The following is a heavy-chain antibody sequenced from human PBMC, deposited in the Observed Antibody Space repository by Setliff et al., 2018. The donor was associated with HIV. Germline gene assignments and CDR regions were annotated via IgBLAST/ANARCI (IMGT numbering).Heavy chain of an antibody. CDR2: MNHSEH. Sequence: ETLSLTCAVYGGSFSGYSWTWIRQSPGKGLEWIGEMNHSEHYYNPTLKSRVTISMDTSKNQFSLELSSVTAAATALYYCARTITTFGVIGRGGRMDVWGKGTTVTVSS. V-gene: IGHV4-34*01. J-gene: IGHJ6*04. D-gene: IGHD3-3*01. CDR3: ARTITTFGVIGRGGRMDV. CDR1: GGSFSGYS.